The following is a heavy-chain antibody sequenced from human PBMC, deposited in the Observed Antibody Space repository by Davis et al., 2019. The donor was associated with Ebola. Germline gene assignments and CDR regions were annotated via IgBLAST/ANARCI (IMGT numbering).Heavy chain of an antibody. D-gene: IGHD5-24*01. V-gene: IGHV4-30-2*01. J-gene: IGHJ4*02. Sequence: PSETLSLTCAVSGGSISSGGYSWSWIRQPPGKGLEWIGYIYHSGSTYYNPSLKSRVTISVDRSKNQFSLKLSSVTAADTAVYYCARAVPEMNPFFDYWGQGTLVTVSS. CDR2: IYHSGST. CDR1: GGSISSGGYS. CDR3: ARAVPEMNPFFDY.